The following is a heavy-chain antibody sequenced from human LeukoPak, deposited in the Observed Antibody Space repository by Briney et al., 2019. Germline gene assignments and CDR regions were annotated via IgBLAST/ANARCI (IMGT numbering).Heavy chain of an antibody. Sequence: GGSLRLSCAASGFTFDDYAMHWVRQAPGKGLEGVSGISWNSGSIGYADSVKGRFTISRDNAKNSLYLQMNSLRAEDTALYYCAKDSGYGSGSYIGSCFDYWGQGTLVTVSS. CDR1: GFTFDDYA. D-gene: IGHD3-10*01. CDR3: AKDSGYGSGSYIGSCFDY. V-gene: IGHV3-9*01. J-gene: IGHJ4*02. CDR2: ISWNSGSI.